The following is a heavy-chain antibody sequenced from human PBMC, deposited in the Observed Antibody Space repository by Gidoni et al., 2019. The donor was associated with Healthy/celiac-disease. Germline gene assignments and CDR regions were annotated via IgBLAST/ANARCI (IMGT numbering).Heavy chain of an antibody. D-gene: IGHD3-10*01. CDR1: GYTFTSYG. J-gene: IGHJ6*03. CDR2: ISAYNGNT. Sequence: QVQLVQSGAEVKKPGASVKVSCKASGYTFTSYGISWVRQAPGQGLEWMGWISAYNGNTNYAQKLQGRVTMTTDTSTSTAYMELRSLRSDDTAVYYCARGVTMVRGVIIRHYYYYMDVWGKGTTVTVSS. CDR3: ARGVTMVRGVIIRHYYYYMDV. V-gene: IGHV1-18*01.